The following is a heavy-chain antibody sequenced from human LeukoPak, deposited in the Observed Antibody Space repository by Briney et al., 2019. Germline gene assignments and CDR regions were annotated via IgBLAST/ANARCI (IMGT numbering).Heavy chain of an antibody. J-gene: IGHJ6*03. CDR2: IYYSWST. CDR1: GGSISSYY. CDR3: ARVGGGIAAAGYYYYYMDV. D-gene: IGHD6-13*01. Sequence: PSETLSLTCTVSGGSISSYYWSWIRQPPGKGLEWIGYIYYSWSTNYNPSLKRRVTISGDTSKNQFSLKLSSVTAADTAVYYCARVGGGIAAAGYYYYYMDVWGKGTTVTVSS. V-gene: IGHV4-59*01.